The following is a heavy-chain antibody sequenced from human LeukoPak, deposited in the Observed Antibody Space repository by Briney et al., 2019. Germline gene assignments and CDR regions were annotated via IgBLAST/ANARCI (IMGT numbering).Heavy chain of an antibody. J-gene: IGHJ4*02. CDR3: ARVLNTMVRGARGSQYFDY. V-gene: IGHV4-34*01. Sequence: SETLSLTCAVYGGSFSGYYWSWIRQPPGKGLEWIGEINHSGSTNYNPSLKSLVTISVDTSKNQFSLKLSSVTAADTAVYYCARVLNTMVRGARGSQYFDYWGQGTLVTVSS. CDR1: GGSFSGYY. D-gene: IGHD3-10*01. CDR2: INHSGST.